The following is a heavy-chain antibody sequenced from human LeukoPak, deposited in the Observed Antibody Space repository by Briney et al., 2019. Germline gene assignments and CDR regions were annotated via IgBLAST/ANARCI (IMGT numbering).Heavy chain of an antibody. D-gene: IGHD2-2*02. CDR3: ARAIMGSLDP. J-gene: IGHJ5*02. V-gene: IGHV4-59*08. Sequence: SETLSLTCTVSGGSISGYYWSWIRQPPGKGLEWIGYIYYSGSTNYNPSLKSRVTISVDTSKNQFSLKLSSVTAADTAVYYCARAIMGSLDPWGQGTLVTVSS. CDR1: GGSISGYY. CDR2: IYYSGST.